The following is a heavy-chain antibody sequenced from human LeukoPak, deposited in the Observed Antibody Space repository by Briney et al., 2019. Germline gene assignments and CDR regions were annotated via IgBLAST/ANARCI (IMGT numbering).Heavy chain of an antibody. CDR3: ARAGRDGYNYDFDY. Sequence: PGGSLRLSCTASGLTFSNYWMSWVRQAPGKGLEWVANIKEDGSETYYVDSVKGRFTISRDNAKNSLYLQMNSLRAEDTAVYYCARAGRDGYNYDFDYWGQGTLVTVSS. J-gene: IGHJ4*02. V-gene: IGHV3-7*01. CDR1: GLTFSNYW. CDR2: IKEDGSET. D-gene: IGHD5-24*01.